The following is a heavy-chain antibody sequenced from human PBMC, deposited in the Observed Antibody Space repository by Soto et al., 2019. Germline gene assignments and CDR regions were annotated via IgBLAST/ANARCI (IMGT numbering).Heavy chain of an antibody. CDR3: AHRLASPYYYHRRGSSFDP. J-gene: IGHJ5*02. CDR1: GFSLSTNGVG. Sequence: SGPKLVKTTQTLTLTCTFAGFSLSTNGVGVGWIRQPPGKALEWLAVIYWDDAKQYSPSQKNRLTITKDTSKNQVVLTMTNMDPMDTGTYYCAHRLASPYYYHRRGSSFDPWGQGTLVTVSS. V-gene: IGHV2-5*02. CDR2: IYWDDAK. D-gene: IGHD3-22*01.